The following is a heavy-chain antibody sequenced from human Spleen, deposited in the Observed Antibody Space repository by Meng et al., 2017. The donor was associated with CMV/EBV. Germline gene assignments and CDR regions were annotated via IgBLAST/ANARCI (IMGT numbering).Heavy chain of an antibody. Sequence: CAVYGGSFSGYYWSWIRQPPGKGLEWIGEINHSGSTNYNPSLKSRVTISVDTSKNQFSLKLSSVTAADTAVYYCARGESGSYYPYFDYWGQGTLVTVSS. D-gene: IGHD1-26*01. CDR2: INHSGST. J-gene: IGHJ4*02. CDR1: GGSFSGYY. CDR3: ARGESGSYYPYFDY. V-gene: IGHV4-34*01.